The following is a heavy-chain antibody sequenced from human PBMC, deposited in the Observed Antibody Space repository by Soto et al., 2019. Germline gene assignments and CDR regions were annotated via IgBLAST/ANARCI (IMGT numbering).Heavy chain of an antibody. Sequence: SETLSLTCAVYGGSFSGYYWSWIRQPPGKGLEWIGEINHSGSTNYNPSLKSRVTISVDTSKNQFSLKLSSVTVADTAVYYCARVALVGATAFDIWGQGTMVTVSS. CDR3: ARVALVGATAFDI. CDR1: GGSFSGYY. D-gene: IGHD1-26*01. J-gene: IGHJ3*02. CDR2: INHSGST. V-gene: IGHV4-34*01.